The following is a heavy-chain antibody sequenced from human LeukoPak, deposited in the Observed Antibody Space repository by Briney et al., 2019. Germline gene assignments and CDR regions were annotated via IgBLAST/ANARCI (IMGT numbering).Heavy chain of an antibody. CDR3: AKEPITMIRGAPFDY. V-gene: IGHV3-23*01. CDR2: ISGSGGST. CDR1: GFTFSSYA. D-gene: IGHD3-10*01. J-gene: IGHJ4*02. Sequence: GGSLRLSCAASGFTFSSYAMNWVRQAPGKGLEWVSVISGSGGSTYYADSVKGRFTISRDNSKNTLYLQMDSLRAEDTAVYYCAKEPITMIRGAPFDYWGQGTLVTVSS.